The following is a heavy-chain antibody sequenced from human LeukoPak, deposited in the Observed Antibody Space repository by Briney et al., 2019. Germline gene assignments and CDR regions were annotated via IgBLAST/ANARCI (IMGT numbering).Heavy chain of an antibody. Sequence: ASVKVSCKASGYTFTGYYIHWVRQAPGQGLEWMGWINPNSGGTNYAQKFQGRVTMTRDTSISTAYMELSRLRSDDTAVYYCARDRGYHHWFDPWGQGTLVTVSS. CDR2: INPNSGGT. V-gene: IGHV1-2*02. CDR3: ARDRGYHHWFDP. CDR1: GYTFTGYY. D-gene: IGHD2-2*01. J-gene: IGHJ5*02.